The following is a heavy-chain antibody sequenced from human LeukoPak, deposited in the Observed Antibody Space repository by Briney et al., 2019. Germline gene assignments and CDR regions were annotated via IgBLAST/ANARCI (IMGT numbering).Heavy chain of an antibody. V-gene: IGHV5-51*01. CDR3: ALERMGATRAGWAFDI. J-gene: IGHJ3*02. Sequence: GESLQISCKGSGYSFTSYWIGWVRQMPGKGLEWMGIIYPGDSDTRYSPSFQGQVTISADKSISTAYLQWSSLKASDTAMYYCALERMGATRAGWAFDIWGQGTMVTVSS. CDR2: IYPGDSDT. D-gene: IGHD1-26*01. CDR1: GYSFTSYW.